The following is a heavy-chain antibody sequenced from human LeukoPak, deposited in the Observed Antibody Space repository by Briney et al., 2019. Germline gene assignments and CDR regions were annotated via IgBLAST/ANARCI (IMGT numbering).Heavy chain of an antibody. V-gene: IGHV4-39*01. J-gene: IGHJ5*02. CDR1: GGSISSSSYY. D-gene: IGHD3-10*01. CDR2: IHYSGST. CDR3: ARVRSYYYGSGSYHNWFDP. Sequence: SETLSLTCIVSGGSISSSSYYWGWIRQPPGKGLEWIGSIHYSGSTYYNPSLKSRVTISVDTPKNQFSLKLSSVTTADTAVYYCARVRSYYYGSGSYHNWFDPWGQGTLVTVSS.